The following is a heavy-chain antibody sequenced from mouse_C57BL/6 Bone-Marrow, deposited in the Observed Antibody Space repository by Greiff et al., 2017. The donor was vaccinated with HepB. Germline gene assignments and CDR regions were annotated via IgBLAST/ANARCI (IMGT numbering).Heavy chain of an antibody. Sequence: EVQLQQSGPGLVKPGPSVKISCKASGFTFTDYYMHWVKQSHGKSLEWIGLVYPYNGGTSYNRKFKGKATLTADTSSITAYMELNSLTSEDSAVYYCERRGYYCSSQFGCWGTATTVTVS. CDR3: ERRGYYCSSQFGC. D-gene: IGHD1-1*01. CDR2: VYPYNGGT. CDR1: GFTFTDYY. V-gene: IGHV1-36*01. J-gene: IGHJ1*03.